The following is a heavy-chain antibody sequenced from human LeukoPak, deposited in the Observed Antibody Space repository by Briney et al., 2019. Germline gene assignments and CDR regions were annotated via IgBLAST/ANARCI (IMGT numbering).Heavy chain of an antibody. V-gene: IGHV3-30-3*01. CDR3: AIDQNWNYMDY. CDR1: GFTFSSYA. J-gene: IGHJ4*02. D-gene: IGHD1-7*01. Sequence: GGSLRLSCAASGFTFSSYAMHWVRQAPGKGLEWVAVISYDGSNKYYADSVKGRFTISRDNAKNSLYLQMNSLRPDDTAVYYCAIDQNWNYMDYWGQGTLVTVSS. CDR2: ISYDGSNK.